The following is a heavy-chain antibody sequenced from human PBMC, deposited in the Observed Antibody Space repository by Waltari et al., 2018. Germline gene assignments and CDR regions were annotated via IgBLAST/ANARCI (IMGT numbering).Heavy chain of an antibody. D-gene: IGHD4-17*01. V-gene: IGHV1-58*01. CDR2: IVVGSGNT. CDR3: AAQTTVTTGWFDP. J-gene: IGHJ5*02. Sequence: QMQLVQSGPEVKKPGTSVKVSCKASGFTFTSSPVLWVHQARGQRLEWIGWIVVGSGNTNYAQKFQERVTITRDMSTSTAYMELSSLRSEDTAVYYCAAQTTVTTGWFDPWGQGTLVTVSS. CDR1: GFTFTSSP.